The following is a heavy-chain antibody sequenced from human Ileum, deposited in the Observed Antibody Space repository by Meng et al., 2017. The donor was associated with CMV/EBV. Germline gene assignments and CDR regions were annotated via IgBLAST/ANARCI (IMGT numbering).Heavy chain of an antibody. CDR1: GASIASSGYF. Sequence: GSLRLSCSVSGASIASSGYFWGWIRHPPEKGLEWIGSIYYSGSTYYNPSLKSRVTISVDTSKNQFSLKLSSVTAADTAVYYCARHSGSSGFDYWGQGTLVTVSS. J-gene: IGHJ4*02. D-gene: IGHD1-26*01. CDR3: ARHSGSSGFDY. V-gene: IGHV4-39*01. CDR2: IYYSGST.